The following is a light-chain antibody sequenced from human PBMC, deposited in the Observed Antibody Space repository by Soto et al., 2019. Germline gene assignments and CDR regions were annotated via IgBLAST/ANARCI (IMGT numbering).Light chain of an antibody. J-gene: IGLJ3*02. Sequence: QSALTQPRSLSGSPGQSVTISCTGTSSDVGGYNYVSWYQQHPGKAPKLMIYDVSKRPSGVPDRFSGSKSGNTASLTISGLQAEDEADYYCCSYAGSYTWVLGGGTKLTVL. CDR2: DVS. CDR3: CSYAGSYTWV. V-gene: IGLV2-11*01. CDR1: SSDVGGYNY.